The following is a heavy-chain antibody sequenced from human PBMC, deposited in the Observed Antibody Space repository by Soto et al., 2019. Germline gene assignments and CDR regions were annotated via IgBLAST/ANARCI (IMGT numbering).Heavy chain of an antibody. J-gene: IGHJ3*02. CDR2: IWYDGSNK. CDR3: ARDSGISHAFDI. D-gene: IGHD5-12*01. Sequence: GGSLRLSCAASGFTFSSYGMHWVRQAPGKGLEWVAVIWYDGSNKYYADSVKGRFTISRDNSKNTLYLQMNSLRAEDTAVYYCARDSGISHAFDIWGQGTMVTVSS. V-gene: IGHV3-33*01. CDR1: GFTFSSYG.